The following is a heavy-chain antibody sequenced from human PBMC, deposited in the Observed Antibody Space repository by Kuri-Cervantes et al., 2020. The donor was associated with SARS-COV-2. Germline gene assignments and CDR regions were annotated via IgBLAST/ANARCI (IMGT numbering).Heavy chain of an antibody. CDR1: GFTFSSYW. D-gene: IGHD1-14*01. V-gene: IGHV3-7*01. CDR2: IKQDGSEK. J-gene: IGHJ5*02. Sequence: ETLSLTCAASGFTFSSYWMSWVRQAPGKGLEWVANIKQDGSEKYYVDSVKGRFTISRDNAKNSLYLQMNSLRAEDTAVYYCARSTYNNWFDPWGQGTLVTVSS. CDR3: ARSTYNNWFDP.